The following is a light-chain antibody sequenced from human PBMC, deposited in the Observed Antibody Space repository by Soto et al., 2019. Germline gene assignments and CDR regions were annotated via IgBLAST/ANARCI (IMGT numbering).Light chain of an antibody. J-gene: IGKJ4*01. V-gene: IGKV3-20*01. Sequence: TQSPGTLSLSPGERATLSCRASQSVSSSYLAWYQQKPGQAPRLLIYGASSRATGIPDRFSGSGSGTDFTLTISRLEPEDFAVYYCQQYGRSPSTFGGGTKVDIK. CDR2: GAS. CDR3: QQYGRSPST. CDR1: QSVSSSY.